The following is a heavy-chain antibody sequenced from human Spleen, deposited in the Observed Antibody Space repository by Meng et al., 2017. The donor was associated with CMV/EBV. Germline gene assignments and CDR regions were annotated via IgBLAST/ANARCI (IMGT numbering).Heavy chain of an antibody. CDR2: ISSRSTTI. D-gene: IGHD3-22*01. CDR1: GFIFSSYS. V-gene: IGHV3-48*04. J-gene: IGHJ6*02. CDR3: ARHGYDNPKYYGMDV. Sequence: GGSLKISCVASGFIFSSYSMTWVRQAPGKGLEWISHISSRSTTIYYADSVKGRFTISRDNAKNSLYLQMNSLRAEDTATYYCARHGYDNPKYYGMDVWGQGTTVTVSS.